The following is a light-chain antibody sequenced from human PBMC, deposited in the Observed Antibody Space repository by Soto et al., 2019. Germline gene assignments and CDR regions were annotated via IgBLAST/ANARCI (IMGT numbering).Light chain of an antibody. CDR1: QSVTTY. CDR3: QQYGSSVLT. CDR2: GAS. J-gene: IGKJ4*01. Sequence: DIVLTQSPGTLSLSPGERATLSCRASQSVTTYLAWYQQKPGLAPSLLIYGASSRAPGIPDRLSGSGSGTDFTLTISRLEPEDFGVYYCQQYGSSVLTFGGGTKVEIK. V-gene: IGKV3-20*01.